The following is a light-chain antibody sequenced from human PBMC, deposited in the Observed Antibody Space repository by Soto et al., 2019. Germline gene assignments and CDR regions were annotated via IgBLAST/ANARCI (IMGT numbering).Light chain of an antibody. CDR2: DVT. V-gene: IGLV2-14*03. J-gene: IGLJ2*01. Sequence: QSALTQPASVSGSPGRSVTISCTGTSTDVGDFNYVSWYQHLPGRAPKLIIYDVTNRPSGISYRFSASKSGRTASLTISGLQAEDEGDYYCSSYSSSTTHVLFGGGTKLTVL. CDR3: SSYSSSTTHVL. CDR1: STDVGDFNY.